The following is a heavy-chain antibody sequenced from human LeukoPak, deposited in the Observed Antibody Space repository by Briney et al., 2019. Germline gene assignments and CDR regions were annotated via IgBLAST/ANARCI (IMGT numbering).Heavy chain of an antibody. J-gene: IGHJ4*02. CDR1: GGSISTYY. V-gene: IGHV4-59*01. CDR2: ISHSGST. CDR3: ARESDYYDSSGYFDY. Sequence: SETLSPTCTVSGGSISTYYWSWIRQPPGKGLEWLAYISHSGSTNFNPSLKSRATISVDTSMNQFSLKLSSVTAADTAVYYCARESDYYDSSGYFDYWGQGTLVTVSS. D-gene: IGHD3-22*01.